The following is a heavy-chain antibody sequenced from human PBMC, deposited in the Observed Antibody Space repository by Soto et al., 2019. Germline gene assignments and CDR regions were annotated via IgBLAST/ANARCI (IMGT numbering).Heavy chain of an antibody. V-gene: IGHV3-13*01. D-gene: IGHD3-10*01. Sequence: GGSLRLSCAASGFTFSSYDMHWVRQATGKGLEWVSAIGTAGDTYYPGSVKGRFTISRENAKNSLYLQMNSLRAGDTAVYYCARSPYGSGSYPNLFDYWGQGTLVTVSS. CDR1: GFTFSSYD. CDR2: IGTAGDT. CDR3: ARSPYGSGSYPNLFDY. J-gene: IGHJ4*02.